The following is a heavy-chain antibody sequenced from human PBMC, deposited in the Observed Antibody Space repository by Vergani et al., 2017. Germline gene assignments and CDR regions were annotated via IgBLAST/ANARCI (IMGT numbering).Heavy chain of an antibody. CDR1: GFTFSACP. D-gene: IGHD3-22*01. CDR3: ARLAYDTTPYLQGGYDC. CDR2: ISARYPST. Sequence: EVQLLQSGGGVIQPGGSVRLSCAASGFTFSACPMTWFPQAPGRGLEWVSAISARYPSTYYAASVKGRFTISRDNSKNLLYLQMNSLRAEDTAVYYCARLAYDTTPYLQGGYDCWGQGTLVSVSS. V-gene: IGHV3-23*01. J-gene: IGHJ4*02.